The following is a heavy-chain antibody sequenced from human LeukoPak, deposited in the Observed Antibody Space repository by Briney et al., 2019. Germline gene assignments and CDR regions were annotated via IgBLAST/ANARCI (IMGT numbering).Heavy chain of an antibody. CDR1: GFTVSSYW. D-gene: IGHD5-24*01. J-gene: IGHJ4*02. CDR3: AMVSNRDGSTLDY. CDR2: INREGSGT. Sequence: GGSLRLSSAAPGFTVSSYWSHWVRQRPGKGLVWVSRINREGSGTNYADSVKGRFTISRDNARNTLYLQMNSLRVEGTAVYYCAMVSNRDGSTLDYWGQGTLVTVSS. V-gene: IGHV3-74*01.